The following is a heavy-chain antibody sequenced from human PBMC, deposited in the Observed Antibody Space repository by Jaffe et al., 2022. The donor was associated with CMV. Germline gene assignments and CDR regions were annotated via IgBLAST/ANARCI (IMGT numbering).Heavy chain of an antibody. Sequence: EVQLVESGGGLVQPGGSLRLSCVASGFTFSDYWAHWVRQVPGKGLVWVSRINSDGSSRTYADFMKGRFTISRDNAKNTLYLQMDSLRAEDTAVYYCARGRIEGATYGNIDYWGQGTLVTVSS. J-gene: IGHJ4*02. V-gene: IGHV3-74*01. D-gene: IGHD1-26*01. CDR1: GFTFSDYW. CDR2: INSDGSSR. CDR3: ARGRIEGATYGNIDY.